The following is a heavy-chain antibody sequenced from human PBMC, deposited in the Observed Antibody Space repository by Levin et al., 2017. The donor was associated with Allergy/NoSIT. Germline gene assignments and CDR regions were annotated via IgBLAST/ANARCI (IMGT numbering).Heavy chain of an antibody. J-gene: IGHJ3*02. CDR2: IYYSGST. CDR1: GGSISSYY. CDR3: ARSVDQLTFDI. D-gene: IGHD1-1*01. V-gene: IGHV4-59*01. Sequence: SETLSLTCAVSGGSISSYYWNWIRQPPGKGLEWIGYIYYSGSTDYNPSLKSRVTISVDTSKDQFSLNLTSLTAADTAVYYCARSVDQLTFDIWGQGTMVTVSS.